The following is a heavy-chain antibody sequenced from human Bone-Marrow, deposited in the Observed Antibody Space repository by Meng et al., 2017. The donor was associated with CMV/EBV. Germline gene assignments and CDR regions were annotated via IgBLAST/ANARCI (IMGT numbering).Heavy chain of an antibody. V-gene: IGHV1-69*02. CDR1: GGTFSSYS. CDR2: IIPILGLA. J-gene: IGHJ6*02. CDR3: ARFPGPYSSSSAQNYYYGMDV. D-gene: IGHD6-6*01. Sequence: SVKVSCKASGGTFSSYSISWVRQAPGQGLEWMGRIIPILGLADYAQKFHGRVTITADKSTSTAYMELSSVTAADTAVYHCARFPGPYSSSSAQNYYYGMDVWGQGTTVTVSS.